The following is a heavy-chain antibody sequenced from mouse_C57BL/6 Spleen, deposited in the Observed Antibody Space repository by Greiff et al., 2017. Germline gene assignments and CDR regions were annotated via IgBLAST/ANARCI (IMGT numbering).Heavy chain of an antibody. J-gene: IGHJ3*01. V-gene: IGHV5-17*01. CDR2: ISSGSSTI. CDR1: GFTFSDYG. Sequence: DVKLVESGGGLVKPGGSLKLSCAASGFTFSDYGMHWVRQAPEKGLEWVAYISSGSSTIYYADTVKGRFTISRDNAKNTLFLQMTSLRSEDTAMYYCARTNWDGWSAYWGQGTLVTVSA. D-gene: IGHD4-1*01. CDR3: ARTNWDGWSAY.